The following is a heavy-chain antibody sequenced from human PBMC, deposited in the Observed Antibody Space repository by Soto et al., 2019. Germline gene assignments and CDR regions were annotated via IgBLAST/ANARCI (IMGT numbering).Heavy chain of an antibody. D-gene: IGHD5-12*01. J-gene: IGHJ4*02. CDR1: GYTFTSYY. CDR3: ARAGPNSGYEY. Sequence: ASVKVSCKASGYTFTSYYMHSVRQAPGQGLEWMGIINPSGGGTNYAQKFQGWVTMTRDTSISTAYMELSRMRSDDTAVYYCARAGPNSGYEYWGQGTLVTVSS. CDR2: INPSGGGT. V-gene: IGHV1-2*04.